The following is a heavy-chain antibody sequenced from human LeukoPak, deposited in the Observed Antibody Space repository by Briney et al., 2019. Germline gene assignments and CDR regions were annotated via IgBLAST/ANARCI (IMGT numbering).Heavy chain of an antibody. Sequence: GASVKVSCKASGYTFTSYGISWVRQAPRHGLEWMGWISPNHGNTNNTQKIQGRVTMTTDTSTSTAYMELMSLRSDDTAVYYCAGVEGYSYGPDYGMDGWGQGTTVTVAS. D-gene: IGHD5-18*01. J-gene: IGHJ6*02. CDR1: GYTFTSYG. CDR2: ISPNHGNT. CDR3: AGVEGYSYGPDYGMDG. V-gene: IGHV1-18*01.